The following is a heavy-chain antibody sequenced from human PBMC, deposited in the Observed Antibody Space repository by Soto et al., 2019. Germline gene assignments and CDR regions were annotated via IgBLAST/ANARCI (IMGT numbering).Heavy chain of an antibody. CDR3: ARTGTYGSGSYYRGGANYYYYGMDV. J-gene: IGHJ6*02. CDR2: IYYSGST. D-gene: IGHD3-10*01. V-gene: IGHV4-39*01. CDR1: GGSISSSSYY. Sequence: SETLSLTCTVSGGSISSSSYYWGWIRQPPGKGLEWIGSIYYSGSTYYNPSLKSRVTISVDTSKNQFSLKLSSVTAADTAVYYCARTGTYGSGSYYRGGANYYYYGMDVWGQGTTVTVSS.